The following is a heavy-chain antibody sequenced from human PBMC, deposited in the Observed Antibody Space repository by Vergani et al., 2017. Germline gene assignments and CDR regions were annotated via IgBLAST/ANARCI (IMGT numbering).Heavy chain of an antibody. J-gene: IGHJ4*02. CDR2: ISAYNGNT. CDR1: GGTFSSYG. V-gene: IGHV1-18*01. CDR3: ASWVYSSSLLFY. D-gene: IGHD6-13*01. Sequence: QMQLVQSGAEVKKPGSSVKVSCKASGGTFSSYGISWVRQAPGQGLEWMGWISAYNGNTNYAQELQGRVTMTTDTSTSTAYMELRSLRSDDTAVYYCASWVYSSSLLFYWGQGTLVTVSS.